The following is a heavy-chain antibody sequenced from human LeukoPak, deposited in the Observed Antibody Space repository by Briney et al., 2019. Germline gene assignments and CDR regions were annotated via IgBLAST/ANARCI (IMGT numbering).Heavy chain of an antibody. CDR1: GFTFSSYG. J-gene: IGHJ6*03. CDR2: ISYDGSYK. V-gene: IGHV3-30*03. D-gene: IGHD6-19*01. CDR3: ARDGWYTSYMDV. Sequence: GGSLRLSCAASGFTFSSYGMHWVRQAPGKGLEWVAVISYDGSYKYYADSVKGRFTISRDNSKNTLYLQMNSLRAEDTAVYYCARDGWYTSYMDVWGKGTTVTVSS.